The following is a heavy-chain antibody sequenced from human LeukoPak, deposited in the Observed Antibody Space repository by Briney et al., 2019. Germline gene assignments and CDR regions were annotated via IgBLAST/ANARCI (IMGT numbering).Heavy chain of an antibody. D-gene: IGHD6-19*01. J-gene: IGHJ4*02. V-gene: IGHV3-48*01. CDR1: GFTFSSYS. CDR3: ARDHSSGWPFDY. Sequence: GGSLRLSCAASGFTFSSYSMNWVRQAPGKGLEWVSHISSSSSTIYYADSVKGRFTISRGDAKDSLYLQMNSLRAEDTAVYYCARDHSSGWPFDYWGQGTLVTVSS. CDR2: ISSSSSTI.